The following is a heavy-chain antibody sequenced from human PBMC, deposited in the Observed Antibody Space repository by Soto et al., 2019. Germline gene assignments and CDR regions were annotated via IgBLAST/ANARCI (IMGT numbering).Heavy chain of an antibody. CDR1: GFTFSSYG. D-gene: IGHD3-10*01. CDR3: AGDLRITMLRGPSPGY. V-gene: IGHV3-33*01. Sequence: PGGSLRLSCAASGFTFSSYGMHWVRQAPGKGLEWVALIWYDGGNKYYAVSVKGRFPISRDNSKNTLYLQMNSLRAEDTAVYYCAGDLRITMLRGPSPGYWGQGTLVTVSS. J-gene: IGHJ4*02. CDR2: IWYDGGNK.